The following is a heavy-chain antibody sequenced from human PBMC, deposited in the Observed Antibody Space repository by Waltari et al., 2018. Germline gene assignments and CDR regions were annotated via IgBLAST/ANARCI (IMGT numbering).Heavy chain of an antibody. D-gene: IGHD1-20*01. CDR2: IYYSRST. V-gene: IGHV4-59*11. Sequence: QVQLQESGPGLVKPSETLSLTCTVSGGSISSHYWSWIRQPPGKGLEWIGYIYYSRSTNSNPSLKSRVTISVDTSKNQFSLKLSSVTAADTAVYYCASGGLYNWNEIDYWGQGTLVTVSS. CDR3: ASGGLYNWNEIDY. CDR1: GGSISSHY. J-gene: IGHJ4*02.